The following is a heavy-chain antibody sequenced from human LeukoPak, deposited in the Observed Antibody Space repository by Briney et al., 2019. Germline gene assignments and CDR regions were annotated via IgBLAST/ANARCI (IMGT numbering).Heavy chain of an antibody. D-gene: IGHD3-10*01. J-gene: IGHJ6*03. CDR1: GGSISSSSYY. Sequence: SETLSLTCTVSGGSISSSSYYWGWIRQPPGKGLEWIGNIDYSGSTYYNPSLKSRVTISVDTAKNQFSLKLSAVTAADTAVYYCARHVRNYYGLYYYMDVWGKGTTVTISS. CDR2: IDYSGST. V-gene: IGHV4-39*01. CDR3: ARHVRNYYGLYYYMDV.